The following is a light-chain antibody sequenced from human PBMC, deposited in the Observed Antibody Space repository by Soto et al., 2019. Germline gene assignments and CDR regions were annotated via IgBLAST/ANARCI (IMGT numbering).Light chain of an antibody. CDR3: CSYAGSYTVV. J-gene: IGLJ3*02. CDR1: SSDVGAYNY. Sequence: QSALTLPRSVSGSPGQSVTISCTGTSSDVGAYNYVSWYQQHPGKVPKLMIYDVSRRPSGVPDRFSGSKSGNTASLTISGLQADDEADYYCCSYAGSYTVVFGGGTKLTVL. CDR2: DVS. V-gene: IGLV2-11*01.